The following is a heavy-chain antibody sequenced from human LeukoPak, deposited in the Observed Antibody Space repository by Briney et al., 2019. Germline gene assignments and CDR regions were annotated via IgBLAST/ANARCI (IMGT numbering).Heavy chain of an antibody. CDR2: ISWNGGST. Sequence: RPGGSLRLSCAASGFTFDDYAMHWVRQAPGKGLEWVSGISWNGGSTGYADSVKGRFTISRDNAKNSLYLQMNSLRAEDTALYYCARVYAANYYYYMDVWGKGTTVTVSS. V-gene: IGHV3-20*04. CDR3: ARVYAANYYYYMDV. CDR1: GFTFDDYA. D-gene: IGHD4/OR15-4a*01. J-gene: IGHJ6*03.